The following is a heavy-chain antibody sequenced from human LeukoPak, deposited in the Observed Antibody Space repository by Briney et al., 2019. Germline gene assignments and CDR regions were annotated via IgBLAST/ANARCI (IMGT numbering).Heavy chain of an antibody. CDR2: INPNSGGT. D-gene: IGHD6-19*01. Sequence: ASVKVSCKASGYTFTGYYMHWVRQAPGQGLEWMGRINPNSGGTNYAQKFQGRVTMTRDTSISTVYMELSRLRSDDTAVYYCARTGRGIAVAGRWGQGTMVTVSS. CDR1: GYTFTGYY. J-gene: IGHJ3*01. V-gene: IGHV1-2*06. CDR3: ARTGRGIAVAGR.